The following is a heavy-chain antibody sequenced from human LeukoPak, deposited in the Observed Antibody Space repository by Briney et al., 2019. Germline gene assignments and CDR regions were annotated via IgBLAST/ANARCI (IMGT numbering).Heavy chain of an antibody. D-gene: IGHD6-6*01. CDR3: ARDRGPARPLDY. Sequence: PGGSLRLSCAASGFTFSSYGMHWVRQAPGKGLEWVAVIWYDGSNKYYADSVKGRFTISRDNSKNTLYLQMNSLRAEDTAVYYFARDRGPARPLDYWGQGTLVTVSS. J-gene: IGHJ4*02. CDR2: IWYDGSNK. V-gene: IGHV3-33*01. CDR1: GFTFSSYG.